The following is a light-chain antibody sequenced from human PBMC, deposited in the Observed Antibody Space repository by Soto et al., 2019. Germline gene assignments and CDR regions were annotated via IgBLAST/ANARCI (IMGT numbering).Light chain of an antibody. J-gene: IGLJ1*01. CDR3: SSYAGSSNV. CDR1: SSDVGGYSY. CDR2: EVN. V-gene: IGLV2-8*01. Sequence: QSALTHPPSASGSPGQSVAISCTGTSSDVGGYSYVSWYQQHPGKAPKLMIYEVNKRPSGVPDRCSGSKSGNTASLTVSGLQADDEADYYCSSYAGSSNVFGTGTKVTVL.